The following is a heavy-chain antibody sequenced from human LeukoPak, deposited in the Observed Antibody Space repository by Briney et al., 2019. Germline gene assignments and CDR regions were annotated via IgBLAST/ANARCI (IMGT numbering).Heavy chain of an antibody. CDR1: GYTFSDYY. Sequence: ASVKVSCKAPGYTFSDYYMHWVRQAPGQGLEWMGWINPNSGVTNYAQKFQGRVTMTRDTSISTAYMELSRLRFDDTAVYYCASGSSYDSSGRGFDYWGQGTLVTVSS. D-gene: IGHD3-22*01. CDR2: INPNSGVT. V-gene: IGHV1-2*02. CDR3: ASGSSYDSSGRGFDY. J-gene: IGHJ4*02.